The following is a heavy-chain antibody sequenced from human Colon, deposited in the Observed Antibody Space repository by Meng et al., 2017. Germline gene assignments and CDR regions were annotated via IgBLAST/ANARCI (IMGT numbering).Heavy chain of an antibody. Sequence: GESLKISCAASGFIFSSYGMNWVRQAPGKGLEYVSGISNSGGSTYYAKSVKGRFTISRDNSKNTLYLQMGSLRAEDTAVYYCARNGIVAAVFNWFDSWGQGTLVTVSS. V-gene: IGHV3-64*01. J-gene: IGHJ5*01. D-gene: IGHD6-13*01. CDR1: GFIFSSYG. CDR2: ISNSGGST. CDR3: ARNGIVAAVFNWFDS.